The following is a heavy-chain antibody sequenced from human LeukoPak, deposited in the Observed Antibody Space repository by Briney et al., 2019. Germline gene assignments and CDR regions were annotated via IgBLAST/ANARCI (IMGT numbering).Heavy chain of an antibody. CDR2: IYYSGST. CDR3: ARAVVGASLIDY. Sequence: SETLSLTCTVSGGSISSYYWSWIRQPPGKGLEWIGYIYYSGSTNYNPSLKSRVTISVDTSKNQFSLKLSSVPAADTAVYYCARAVVGASLIDYWGQGTVVTVSS. CDR1: GGSISSYY. J-gene: IGHJ4*02. V-gene: IGHV4-59*01. D-gene: IGHD1-26*01.